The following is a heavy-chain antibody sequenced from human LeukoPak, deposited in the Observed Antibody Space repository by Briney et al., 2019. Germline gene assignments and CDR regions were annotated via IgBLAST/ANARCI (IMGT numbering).Heavy chain of an antibody. J-gene: IGHJ4*02. D-gene: IGHD6-13*01. V-gene: IGHV4-30-4*01. Sequence: PSETLSLTCTVSGGSISSGDYYWSWIRQPPGKGLEWIGYIYYSGSTYYNPSLKSRVTISVDTSKNQFSLKLSSVTAADTAVYYCARVSSSWHFDYWGQGTLVTVSS. CDR3: ARVSSSWHFDY. CDR1: GGSISSGDYY. CDR2: IYYSGST.